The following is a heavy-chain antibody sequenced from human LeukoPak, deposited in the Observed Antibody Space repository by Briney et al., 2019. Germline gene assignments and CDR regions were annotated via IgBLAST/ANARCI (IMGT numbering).Heavy chain of an antibody. CDR2: MYYSGST. D-gene: IGHD6-13*01. Sequence: SETLSLIYTVSGGSISSSCYYWGWIRQPPGKGLEWIGSMYYSGSTYYNPSLKSRVTISVDTSKNQFSLKLNSVTAADTAVFYCARHRIAAADDAFDIWGQGTMVTVSS. J-gene: IGHJ3*02. CDR1: GGSISSSCYY. V-gene: IGHV4-39*01. CDR3: ARHRIAAADDAFDI.